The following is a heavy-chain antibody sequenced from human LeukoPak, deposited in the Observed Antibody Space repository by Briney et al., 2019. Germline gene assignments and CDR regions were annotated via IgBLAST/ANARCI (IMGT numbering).Heavy chain of an antibody. CDR3: ATVDSYGGYYFDY. J-gene: IGHJ4*02. D-gene: IGHD5-18*01. Sequence: ASVKVSCKVSGYTLTELSMHWVRQAPGKGLEWMGGFDPEDGETIYAQKFQGRVTMTEGTSTDTAYMELSSLRSEDTAVYYCATVDSYGGYYFDYWGQGTLVTVSS. V-gene: IGHV1-24*01. CDR2: FDPEDGET. CDR1: GYTLTELS.